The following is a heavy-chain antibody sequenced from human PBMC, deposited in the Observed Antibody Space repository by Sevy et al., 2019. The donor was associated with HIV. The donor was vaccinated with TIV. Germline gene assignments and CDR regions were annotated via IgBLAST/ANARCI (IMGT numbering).Heavy chain of an antibody. CDR3: ARDCTYYDFWSGRKNWFDP. V-gene: IGHV3-7*01. D-gene: IGHD3-3*01. Sequence: GGSLRLSCAASGFTFSSYWMSWVRQAPGKGLEWVANIKQDGSEKYYVDSVKGRFTISRDNAKNSLYLQMNSLRAEDTAVYYCARDCTYYDFWSGRKNWFDPWGQGTLVTVSS. J-gene: IGHJ5*02. CDR2: IKQDGSEK. CDR1: GFTFSSYW.